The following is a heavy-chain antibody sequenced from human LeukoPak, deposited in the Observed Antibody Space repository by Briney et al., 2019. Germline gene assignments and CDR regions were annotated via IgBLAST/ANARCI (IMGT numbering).Heavy chain of an antibody. J-gene: IGHJ4*02. D-gene: IGHD3-9*01. CDR3: AKNPGTIRYFDYGEEYFDY. V-gene: IGHV3-23*01. CDR1: GFTFSSYA. Sequence: PGGSLRLSCAASGFTFSSYAMSWVRQAPGKGLEWVSAISGSGGSTYYADSVKGRFTISRDNSKNTLYLQMNSLRAEDTAVYYCAKNPGTIRYFDYGEEYFDYWGQGTLVTVSS. CDR2: ISGSGGST.